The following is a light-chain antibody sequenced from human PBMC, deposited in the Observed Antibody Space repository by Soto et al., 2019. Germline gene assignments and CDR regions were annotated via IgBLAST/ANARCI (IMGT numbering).Light chain of an antibody. CDR2: GAS. Sequence: IVLTQSPGILSLSPGERATLSCRASQGVSNNLSDWYQQKPGQAPRLLIYGASIRATGIPDRFSGSGSGTDFTLTISRLEPEAFAVYSCQQYGTWTFGQGTKVEIK. V-gene: IGKV3-20*01. J-gene: IGKJ1*01. CDR3: QQYGTWT. CDR1: QGVSNNL.